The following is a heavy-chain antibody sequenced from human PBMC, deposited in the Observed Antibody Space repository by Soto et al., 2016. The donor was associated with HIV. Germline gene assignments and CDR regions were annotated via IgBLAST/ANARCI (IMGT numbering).Heavy chain of an antibody. Sequence: VQLVESGGGVVQPGRSLRLSCAASGFTFSSYAMHWVRQAPGKGLEWVAVISYDGSNKYYADSVKGRFTISRDNSKNTLYLQMNSLRAEDTAVYYCAKAGSSWIVGATALDIWGQGTMVTVSS. CDR1: GFTFSSYA. CDR2: ISYDGSNK. D-gene: IGHD1-26*01. J-gene: IGHJ3*02. V-gene: IGHV3-30*04. CDR3: AKAGSSWIVGATALDI.